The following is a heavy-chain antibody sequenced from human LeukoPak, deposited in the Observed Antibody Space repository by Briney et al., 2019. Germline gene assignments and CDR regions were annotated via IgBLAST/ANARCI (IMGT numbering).Heavy chain of an antibody. V-gene: IGHV1-2*06. Sequence: GASVKVSCKASGYTFTGYYMHWVRQAPGQGLERMGRINPNSGGTNYAQKFQGRVTMTRDTSISTAYMELSRLRSDDTAVYYCARATRHIVVVPAAIMFDPWGQGTLVTVSS. CDR3: ARATRHIVVVPAAIMFDP. D-gene: IGHD2-2*01. CDR1: GYTFTGYY. J-gene: IGHJ5*02. CDR2: INPNSGGT.